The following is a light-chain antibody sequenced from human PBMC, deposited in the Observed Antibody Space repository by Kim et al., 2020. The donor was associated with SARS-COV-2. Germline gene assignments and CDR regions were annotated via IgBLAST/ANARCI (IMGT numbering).Light chain of an antibody. J-gene: IGKJ2*03. V-gene: IGKV1-33*01. Sequence: DIQMTQSPSSLSASVGDRVTITCQASHDISDYLNWYQQKPGKAPKLLIYDASNLERGVPSRFSGSGSGTDFTFTISSLQPEDFATYYWQQYADLYSYGQGTKLEI. CDR2: DAS. CDR3: QQYADLYS. CDR1: HDISDY.